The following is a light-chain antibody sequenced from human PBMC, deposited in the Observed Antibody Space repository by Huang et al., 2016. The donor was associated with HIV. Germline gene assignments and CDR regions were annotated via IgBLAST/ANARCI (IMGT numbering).Light chain of an antibody. CDR1: QSVSNY. CDR3: QQTYDTPPLS. V-gene: IGKV1-39*01. Sequence: DIQMTQSPSSLSASVGDRVTITCRAGQSVSNYLNWYQHKPGMAPKLLIYAASSLQSGVPSRFSGNGSGTHFTLTISSLQPEDIATYYCQQTYDTPPLSFGGGTKVEL. CDR2: AAS. J-gene: IGKJ4*01.